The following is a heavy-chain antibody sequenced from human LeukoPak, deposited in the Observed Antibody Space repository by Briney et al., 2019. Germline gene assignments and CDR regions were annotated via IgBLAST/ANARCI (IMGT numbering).Heavy chain of an antibody. Sequence: GGSLRLSCAASGFTFSSYSMNWVRQAPGKGLEWVSSISSSSSYIYYADSVKGRFTISRDNAKNSLCLQMNSLRAEDTAVYCCARSYYDFWSASPTDYWGQGTLVTVSS. CDR3: ARSYYDFWSASPTDY. D-gene: IGHD3-3*01. V-gene: IGHV3-21*01. CDR1: GFTFSSYS. CDR2: ISSSSSYI. J-gene: IGHJ4*02.